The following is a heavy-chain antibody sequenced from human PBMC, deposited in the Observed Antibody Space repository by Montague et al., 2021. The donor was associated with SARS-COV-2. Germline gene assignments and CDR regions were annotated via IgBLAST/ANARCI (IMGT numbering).Heavy chain of an antibody. CDR3: ARGHRAHDMDV. J-gene: IGHJ6*02. Sequence: CAISGDSVSNNRVAWTWFRQSPSRGLEWLGRTYYRSNWYNDYATSVKGRTTVNPDTSKNQFSLQLNSVTPDDTAVYYCARGHRAHDMDVWGHGTAVTVSS. V-gene: IGHV6-1*01. CDR2: TYYRSNWYN. CDR1: GDSVSNNRVA.